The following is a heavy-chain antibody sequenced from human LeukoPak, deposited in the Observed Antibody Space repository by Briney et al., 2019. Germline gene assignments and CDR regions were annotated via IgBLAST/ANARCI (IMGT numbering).Heavy chain of an antibody. CDR1: GFTFSSYG. J-gene: IGHJ4*02. CDR2: ISYDGSNK. CDR3: AKDPTKMVRGVTYYFDY. Sequence: GGSLRLSCAASGFTFSSYGMHWVRQAPGKGLEWVAVISYDGSNKYYADSVKGRFTISRDNSKNTLYLQMNSLRAEDTAVYYCAKDPTKMVRGVTYYFDYWGQGTLVTVCS. D-gene: IGHD3-10*01. V-gene: IGHV3-30*18.